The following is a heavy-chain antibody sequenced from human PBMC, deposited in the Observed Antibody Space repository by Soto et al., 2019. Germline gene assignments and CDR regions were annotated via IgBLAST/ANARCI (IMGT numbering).Heavy chain of an antibody. CDR2: INHSGST. CDR3: ARKKGHRIPFDY. CDR1: GGSFSGYY. Sequence: QVQLQQWGAGLLKPSETLSLTCAVYGGSFSGYYWSWIRQPPGQGLEWIGEINHSGSTNYNPPLKSRVTISVDTSKNQFSLKLSSVTAADTAVYYCARKKGHRIPFDYWGQGTLVTVSS. J-gene: IGHJ4*02. V-gene: IGHV4-34*01.